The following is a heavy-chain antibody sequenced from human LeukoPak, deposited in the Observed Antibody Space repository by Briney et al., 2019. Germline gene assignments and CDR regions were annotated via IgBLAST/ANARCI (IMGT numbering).Heavy chain of an antibody. V-gene: IGHV4-4*02. CDR1: GGSISSSNW. CDR2: IYHSGST. Sequence: SGTLSLTCAVSGGSISSSNWWSWVRQPPGKGLEWIGEIYHSGSTNYNPSLKSRVTISVDKSKNHFSLKLSSVTAADTAVYYCAKLSSSGWYGEYYFDYWGQGTLVTVSS. D-gene: IGHD6-19*01. CDR3: AKLSSSGWYGEYYFDY. J-gene: IGHJ4*02.